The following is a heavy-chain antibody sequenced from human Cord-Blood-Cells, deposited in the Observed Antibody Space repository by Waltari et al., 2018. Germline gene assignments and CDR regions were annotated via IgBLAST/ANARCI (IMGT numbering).Heavy chain of an antibody. D-gene: IGHD6-13*01. Sequence: QVQLVQSGAEVKKPGASVKVSCTASGYTLPGYYMHWVRQAPGQGLEWMGLINPNSGGTNYEQKCQGRVTMTRDTSISTAYMELSRLRSDDTAVYYCASGSGIAAAGNYWGQGTLVTVSS. CDR1: GYTLPGYY. CDR2: INPNSGGT. CDR3: ASGSGIAAAGNY. J-gene: IGHJ4*02. V-gene: IGHV1-2*02.